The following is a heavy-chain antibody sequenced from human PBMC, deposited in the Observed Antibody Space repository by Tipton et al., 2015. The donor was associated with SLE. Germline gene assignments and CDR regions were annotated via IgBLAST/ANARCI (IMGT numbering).Heavy chain of an antibody. Sequence: TLSLTCTVSDYSISSGYYWGWIRQPPGKGLEWIGTIYQSGSTHYNPSLKSRVTISGDTSKNQFSLKLSSVTAADTAVYYCARDRKDWFDPWGQGTLVTVSS. J-gene: IGHJ5*02. V-gene: IGHV4-38-2*02. CDR1: DYSISSGYY. D-gene: IGHD1-14*01. CDR3: ARDRKDWFDP. CDR2: IYQSGST.